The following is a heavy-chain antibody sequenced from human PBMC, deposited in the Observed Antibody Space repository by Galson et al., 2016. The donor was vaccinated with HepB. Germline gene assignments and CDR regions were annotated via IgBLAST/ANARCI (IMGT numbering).Heavy chain of an antibody. D-gene: IGHD6-25*01. CDR2: IWYDGSKE. J-gene: IGHJ6*02. CDR3: ARGRSSAGYYGLDV. V-gene: IGHV3-33*02. CDR1: GFSFSSYA. Sequence: SLRLSCAASGFSFSSYALHWVRQAPGKGLEWVAVIWYDGSKEFYADYAKGRFTISRDDSKNTLFLQMNSLRGEDTALYYCARGRSSAGYYGLDVWGQGTAVTVSS.